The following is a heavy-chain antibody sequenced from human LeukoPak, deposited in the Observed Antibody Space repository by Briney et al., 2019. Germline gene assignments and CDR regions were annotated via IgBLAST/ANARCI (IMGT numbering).Heavy chain of an antibody. V-gene: IGHV3-23*01. J-gene: IGHJ4*02. CDR2: ISGSGGST. CDR3: AKDRDRIAAAGTDFDY. Sequence: PGGSLRLSCAASGFTFSSYAMSRVRQAPGKGLEWVSAISGSGGSTYYADSVKGRFTISRDNSKNTLYLQMNSLRAEDTAVYYCAKDRDRIAAAGTDFDYWGQGTLVTVSS. D-gene: IGHD6-13*01. CDR1: GFTFSSYA.